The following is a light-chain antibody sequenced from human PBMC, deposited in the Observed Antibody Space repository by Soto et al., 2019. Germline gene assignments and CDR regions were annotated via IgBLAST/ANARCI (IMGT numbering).Light chain of an antibody. V-gene: IGKV3-11*01. Sequence: EIVLTQSPATLSLSPGERATLSCRASQSVSSYLAWYQQKPGQAPRLLIYDASTRATGIPARFSGSGSGTDFTLTISSLEPEDVAVYYCQQRSNWLYTFGQGTKLEIK. CDR3: QQRSNWLYT. CDR1: QSVSSY. J-gene: IGKJ2*01. CDR2: DAS.